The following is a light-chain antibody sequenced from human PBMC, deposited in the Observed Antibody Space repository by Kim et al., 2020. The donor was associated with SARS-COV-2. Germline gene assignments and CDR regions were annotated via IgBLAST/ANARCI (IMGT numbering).Light chain of an antibody. CDR3: QHYGTPPFT. Sequence: PGERATLSCTASQSIGSSSYFAWYQQKPGQAPRVLIFGATRRATGIPDRFSGSGSGTDFTLSISRLEPEDFAVYFCQHYGTPPFTFGGGTKVDIK. V-gene: IGKV3-20*01. CDR2: GAT. J-gene: IGKJ4*01. CDR1: QSIGSSSY.